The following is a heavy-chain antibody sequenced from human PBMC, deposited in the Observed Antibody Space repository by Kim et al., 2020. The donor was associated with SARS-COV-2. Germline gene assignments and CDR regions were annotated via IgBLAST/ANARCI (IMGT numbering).Heavy chain of an antibody. CDR1: GFTVRNYA. Sequence: GGSLRLSCAASGFTVRNYAIHWVRQAPGKGLEWVSVIYYDGSTKYYAAAVRGRFTTTSDNYNTPHYQLMNRLSVDTTGHYYCASVLAHLLYSRQFSGMAV. CDR2: IYYDGSTK. D-gene: IGHD2-15*01. J-gene: IGHJ6*01. CDR3: ASVLAHLLYSRQFSGMAV. V-gene: IGHV3-30-3*01.